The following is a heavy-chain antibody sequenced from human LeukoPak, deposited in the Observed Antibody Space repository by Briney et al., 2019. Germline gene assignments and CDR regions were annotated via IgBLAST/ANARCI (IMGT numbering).Heavy chain of an antibody. D-gene: IGHD1-26*01. Sequence: SETLSLTCTVSGGSISSYYWSWIRQPPGKGLEWIGYIYYSGSTNYNPSLKSRVTISVDTSKNQFSLKLSSVTAADTAVYYCAREGAPYSGSYRRRGVAFDIWGQGTMVTVSS. CDR1: GGSISSYY. CDR2: IYYSGST. CDR3: AREGAPYSGSYRRRGVAFDI. J-gene: IGHJ3*02. V-gene: IGHV4-59*01.